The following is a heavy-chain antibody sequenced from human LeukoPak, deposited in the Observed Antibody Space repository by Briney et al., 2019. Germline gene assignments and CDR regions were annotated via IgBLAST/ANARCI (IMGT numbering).Heavy chain of an antibody. J-gene: IGHJ3*02. CDR3: AKEGYDSGYDPDAFDI. Sequence: GGSLRLSCAASGFTFSSYWMSWVRQAPGKGLEWVANIKQDGSEKYYVDSVKGRFTISRDNAKNSLYLQMNSLRAEDTAAYYCAKEGYDSGYDPDAFDIWGQGTMATVSS. CDR1: GFTFSSYW. D-gene: IGHD5-12*01. CDR2: IKQDGSEK. V-gene: IGHV3-7*03.